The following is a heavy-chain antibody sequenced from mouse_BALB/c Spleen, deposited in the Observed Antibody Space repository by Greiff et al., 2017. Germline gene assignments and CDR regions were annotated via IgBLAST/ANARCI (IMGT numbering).Heavy chain of an antibody. CDR1: GYTFTSYT. V-gene: IGHV1-4*02. CDR2: INPSSGYT. D-gene: IGHD2-4*01. CDR3: ARRDYDYDAWFAY. J-gene: IGHJ3*01. Sequence: VQLVESAAELARPGASVKMSCKASGYTFTSYTMHWVKQRPGQGLEWIGYINPSSGYTEYNQKFKDKTTLTADKSSSTAYMQLSSLTSEDSAVYYCARRDYDYDAWFAYWGQGTLVTVSA.